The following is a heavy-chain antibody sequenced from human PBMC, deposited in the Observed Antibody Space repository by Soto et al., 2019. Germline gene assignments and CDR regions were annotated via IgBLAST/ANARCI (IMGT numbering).Heavy chain of an antibody. V-gene: IGHV4-34*01. CDR2: INHSGST. CDR1: GGSFSGYY. Sequence: PSETLSLTYAIYGGSFSGYYWSWIRQPPGKGLEWIGEINHSGSTNYNPSLKSRVTVSVDTSKNQFSLKLSSVTAADTAVYYCARGLTTVTTVRYFDYWGQGTQVTVSS. J-gene: IGHJ4*02. D-gene: IGHD4-17*01. CDR3: ARGLTTVTTVRYFDY.